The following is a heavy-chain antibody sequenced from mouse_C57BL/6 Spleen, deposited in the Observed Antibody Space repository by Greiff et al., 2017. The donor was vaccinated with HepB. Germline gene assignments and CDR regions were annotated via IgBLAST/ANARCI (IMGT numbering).Heavy chain of an antibody. J-gene: IGHJ2*01. CDR2: ISSGSSTI. D-gene: IGHD2-1*01. CDR1: GFSFRDYG. Sequence: EVKVVESGGGLVKPGGSLKLSCAASGFSFRDYGMHWVRQAPEKGLEWVAYISSGSSTIYYADTVKGRFTISRDNAKNTLFLQMTSLRSEDTARYYCARDANYKQFAYWGQGTPLTVSS. CDR3: ARDANYKQFAY. V-gene: IGHV5-17*01.